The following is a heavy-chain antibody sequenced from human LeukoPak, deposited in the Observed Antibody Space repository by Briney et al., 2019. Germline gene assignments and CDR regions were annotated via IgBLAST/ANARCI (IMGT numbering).Heavy chain of an antibody. D-gene: IGHD3-9*01. J-gene: IGHJ4*02. CDR3: AREYDILTDRFYFDY. CDR1: GFTFSSYW. CDR2: INQDGSEK. Sequence: PGGSLRLSCAASGFTFSSYWMSWVRQAPGKGLEWVANINQDGSEKYYVDSVKGRYTISRDNAKNSLYLQMNSLRAEDTAVYYCAREYDILTDRFYFDYRGQGTLVTVSS. V-gene: IGHV3-7*03.